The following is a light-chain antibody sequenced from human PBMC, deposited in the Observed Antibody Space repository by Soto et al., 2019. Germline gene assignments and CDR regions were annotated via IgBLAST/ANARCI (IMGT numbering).Light chain of an antibody. Sequence: EIVLTQSPATLSLSPGDRATLSCRASQTFSSHLAWYQQKPGQAPRLLIYDASKRATGIPARFSGRGSGTDVSLTISSLESEDFAVYYCQQRSNWPPVITFGQGTRLEIK. CDR1: QTFSSH. CDR3: QQRSNWPPVIT. CDR2: DAS. J-gene: IGKJ5*01. V-gene: IGKV3-11*01.